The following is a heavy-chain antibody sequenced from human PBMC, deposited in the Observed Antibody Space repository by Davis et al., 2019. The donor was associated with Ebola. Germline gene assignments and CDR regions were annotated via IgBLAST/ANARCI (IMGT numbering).Heavy chain of an antibody. D-gene: IGHD6-25*01. CDR3: ARGARLGLQGHYYYGMDV. V-gene: IGHV1-46*01. J-gene: IGHJ6*02. Sequence: AASVPVSCQASGYTFTSYYMHWVRQAPGQGLEWMGIINPSGGSTSYAQKFQGRVTMTRDTSTSTVYMELSSLRSEDTAVYYCARGARLGLQGHYYYGMDVWGQGTTVTVSS. CDR2: INPSGGST. CDR1: GYTFTSYY.